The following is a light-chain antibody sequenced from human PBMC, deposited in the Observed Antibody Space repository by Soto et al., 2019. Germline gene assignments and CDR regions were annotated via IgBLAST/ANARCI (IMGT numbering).Light chain of an antibody. V-gene: IGKV1-5*03. CDR2: TAS. CDR3: HHCNPYPWT. Sequence: DMQMTQSPSTLSASVGDRVTNTCRATQRISSWLAWYQQKPGKAPKLLIYTASSLETGVSSRFSGGGSGTDFTLTISSLQPDSFATSFCHHCNPYPWTFGQGTKVEVK. J-gene: IGKJ1*01. CDR1: QRISSW.